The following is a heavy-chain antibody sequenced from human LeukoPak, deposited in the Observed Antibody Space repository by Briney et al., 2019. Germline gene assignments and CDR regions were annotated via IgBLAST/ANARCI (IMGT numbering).Heavy chain of an antibody. V-gene: IGHV3-30*02. J-gene: IGHJ4*02. D-gene: IGHD1-26*01. CDR3: AKSVSGSYYYFDY. CDR1: GFTFSSYG. CDR2: IRYDGSNK. Sequence: GGSLRLSCAASGFTFSSYGMHWVRQAPGKGLEWVAFIRYDGSNKYYADSVKGRFTISRDNSKNTLYLQMNSLIAEDTAVYYCAKSVSGSYYYFDYWGQGTLVTVSS.